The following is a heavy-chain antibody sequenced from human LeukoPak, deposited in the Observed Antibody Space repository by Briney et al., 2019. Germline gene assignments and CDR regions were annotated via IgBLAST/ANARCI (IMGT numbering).Heavy chain of an antibody. J-gene: IGHJ4*02. CDR2: ISGSGGST. CDR1: GFTFSSYA. CDR3: AKLRAHTAMVAYFDY. Sequence: PGRSLRLSCAASGFTFSSYAMSWVRQAPGKGLEWVSAISGSGGSTYYADSVKGRFTISRDNSKNTLYLQMNSLRAEDTAVYYCAKLRAHTAMVAYFDYWGQGTLVTVSS. D-gene: IGHD5-18*01. V-gene: IGHV3-23*01.